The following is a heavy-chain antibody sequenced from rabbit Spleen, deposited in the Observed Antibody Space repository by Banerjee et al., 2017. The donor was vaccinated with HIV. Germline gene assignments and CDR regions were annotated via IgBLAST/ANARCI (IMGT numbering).Heavy chain of an antibody. CDR3: ARDTASSFSSYGMDL. J-gene: IGHJ6*01. CDR2: INIGSGST. CDR1: GFDFSSYS. V-gene: IGHV1S40*01. D-gene: IGHD6-1*01. Sequence: QSLEESGGDLVKPGASLTLTCTASGFDFSSYSISWVRQAPGKGPEWIGYINIGSGSTYYASWAKGRFTISKTSSTTVTLQMTSLTVADTATYFCARDTASSFSSYGMDLWGQGTLVTVS.